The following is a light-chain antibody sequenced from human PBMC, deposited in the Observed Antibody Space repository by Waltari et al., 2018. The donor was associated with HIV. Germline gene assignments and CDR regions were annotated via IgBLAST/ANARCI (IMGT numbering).Light chain of an antibody. CDR2: EVD. J-gene: IGLJ2*01. CDR3: CSYASSGTFVV. V-gene: IGLV2-23*02. CDR1: TTDVSSSNL. Sequence: QSALTQPASVSGSPGQSITIPCTGITTDVSSSNLVSWYQHHPGKAPKLMIFEVDKRPSGVSNRFSGSKSGNTASLTISWLQAEDEADYYCCSYASSGTFVVFGGGTNLTVL.